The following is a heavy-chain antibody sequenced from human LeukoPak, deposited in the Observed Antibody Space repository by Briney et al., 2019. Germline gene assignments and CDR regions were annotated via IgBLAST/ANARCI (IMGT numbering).Heavy chain of an antibody. Sequence: SETLSLTCAVSGGSISSSNWWSLVRQPPGKGLEWIGEIYHSGSTNYNPSLKSRVTISVDKSKNQFSLKLSSVTAADTAVYYCASEGSGYYFSDYWGQGTLVTVSS. CDR1: GGSISSSNW. CDR3: ASEGSGYYFSDY. D-gene: IGHD3-22*01. V-gene: IGHV4-4*02. J-gene: IGHJ4*02. CDR2: IYHSGST.